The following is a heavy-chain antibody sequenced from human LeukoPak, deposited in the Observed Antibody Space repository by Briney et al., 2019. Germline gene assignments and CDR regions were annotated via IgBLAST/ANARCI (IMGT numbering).Heavy chain of an antibody. CDR2: IYYSGST. CDR3: ARGPYTAMADNGMDV. Sequence: SETLSLTCTVSGGSISSSSYYWGWIRQPPGKGLEWIGSIYYSGSTYYNPSLKSRVTISVDTSKNQFSLKLSSVTAADTAVYYCARGPYTAMADNGMDVWGQGTTVTVSS. J-gene: IGHJ6*02. CDR1: GGSISSSSYY. V-gene: IGHV4-39*01. D-gene: IGHD5-18*01.